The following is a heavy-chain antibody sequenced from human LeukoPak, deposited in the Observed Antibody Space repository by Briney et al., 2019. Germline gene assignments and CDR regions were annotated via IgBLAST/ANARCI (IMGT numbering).Heavy chain of an antibody. Sequence: GGSLRLSCAASGFTFSSYAMNWVRQAPGRGLEWVSGFSGSGGTTYYADSVKGRFTISRDNSKNTLYLQMNSLRAEDTAVYYCANGNRCTSPNCLGYYYFYMDVWGKGTTVIVSS. CDR1: GFTFSSYA. D-gene: IGHD2-8*01. CDR3: ANGNRCTSPNCLGYYYFYMDV. J-gene: IGHJ6*03. CDR2: FSGSGGTT. V-gene: IGHV3-23*01.